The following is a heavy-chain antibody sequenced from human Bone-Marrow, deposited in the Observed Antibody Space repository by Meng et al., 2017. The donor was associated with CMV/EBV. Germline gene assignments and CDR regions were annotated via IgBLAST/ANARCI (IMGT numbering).Heavy chain of an antibody. CDR2: ISSSSSYI. D-gene: IGHD1-14*01. V-gene: IGHV3-21*01. J-gene: IGHJ3*02. CDR3: ATIEAIGPENQGDAFDN. Sequence: GESLKISCAASGFTFSSYSMNWVRQAPGKGLEWVSSISSSSSYIYYADSVKGRFTISRDNAKNSLYLQMSSLRAEDTAVYYCATIEAIGPENQGDAFDNWGQGTMVTVSS. CDR1: GFTFSSYS.